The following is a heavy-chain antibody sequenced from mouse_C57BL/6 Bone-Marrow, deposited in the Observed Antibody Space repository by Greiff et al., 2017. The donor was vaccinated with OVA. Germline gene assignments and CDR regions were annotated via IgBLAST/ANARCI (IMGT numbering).Heavy chain of an antibody. D-gene: IGHD2-4*01. CDR2: IDPSDSET. CDR3: ARHDYDDGFAY. J-gene: IGHJ3*01. Sequence: VQLQQPGAELVRPGSSVKLSCKASGYTFTSYWMHWVKQRPIQGLEWIGNIDPSDSETHYNQKFKDKATLPVDKSSSTAYMQLSSLTSEDSAVYYCARHDYDDGFAYWGQGTLVTVSA. CDR1: GYTFTSYW. V-gene: IGHV1-52*01.